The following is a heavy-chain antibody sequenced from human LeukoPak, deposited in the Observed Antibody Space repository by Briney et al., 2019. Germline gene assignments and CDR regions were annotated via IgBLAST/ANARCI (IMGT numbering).Heavy chain of an antibody. J-gene: IGHJ4*02. Sequence: SQTLSLTCAISGESVSSNNAAWTWIRQSLSRGLEWLGRTYYRSKWFNDYAVSVKSRITINPDTSKNQFFLQLNSVTPEDTAVYYCAREYLGGYLIYWGQGTLVTVSS. CDR1: GESVSSNNAA. D-gene: IGHD3-16*02. V-gene: IGHV6-1*01. CDR2: TYYRSKWFN. CDR3: AREYLGGYLIY.